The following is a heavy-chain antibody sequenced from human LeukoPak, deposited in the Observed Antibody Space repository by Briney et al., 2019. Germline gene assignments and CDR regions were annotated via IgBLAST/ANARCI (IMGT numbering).Heavy chain of an antibody. V-gene: IGHV3-30*02. Sequence: GGSLRLSCAASGFTFSSYGIHWVRQAPGKGLEWVAFIRYDGSNKYYADSVKGRSTISRDNSKNTLYLQMNGLRAEDTAVYYCAKARSYYDSSGYDYWGQGTLVTVSS. J-gene: IGHJ4*02. D-gene: IGHD3-22*01. CDR2: IRYDGSNK. CDR1: GFTFSSYG. CDR3: AKARSYYDSSGYDY.